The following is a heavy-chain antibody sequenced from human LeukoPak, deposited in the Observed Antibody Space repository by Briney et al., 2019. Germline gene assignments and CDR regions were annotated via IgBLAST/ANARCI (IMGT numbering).Heavy chain of an antibody. Sequence: PSETLSLTCAVYGGSFSGYYWSWIRQPPGKGLEWIGEINHSGSTNYNPSLKSRVTISVDTSKNQFSLKLRSVTAADTAVYYCARTTTGYSSSWYRYYYYMDVWGKGTTVTVSS. CDR2: INHSGST. V-gene: IGHV4-34*01. CDR3: ARTTTGYSSSWYRYYYYMDV. J-gene: IGHJ6*03. D-gene: IGHD6-13*01. CDR1: GGSFSGYY.